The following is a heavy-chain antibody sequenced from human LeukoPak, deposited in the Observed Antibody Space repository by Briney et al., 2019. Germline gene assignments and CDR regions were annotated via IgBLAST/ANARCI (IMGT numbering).Heavy chain of an antibody. Sequence: GASVTVSCKVSGYTLTELSMHWVRQAPGKGLEWMGGFDPEDGETIYAQKFQGRVTMTEDTSTDTAYMELSSLRSEDTAVYYCATSAAVGYYYYMDVWGKGTTVTVSS. D-gene: IGHD6-25*01. CDR3: ATSAAVGYYYYMDV. V-gene: IGHV1-24*01. J-gene: IGHJ6*03. CDR2: FDPEDGET. CDR1: GYTLTELS.